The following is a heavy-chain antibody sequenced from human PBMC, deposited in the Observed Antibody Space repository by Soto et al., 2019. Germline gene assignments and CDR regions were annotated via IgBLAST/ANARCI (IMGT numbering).Heavy chain of an antibody. D-gene: IGHD2-8*01. J-gene: IGHJ4*02. CDR2: IYYSGST. CDR3: ARSLENGDVSFKY. Sequence: SSETLSLTCTVSGASISGYYWSWIRQPPGKALEWIGYIYYSGSTNYNPSLNGRVTISVDTSENQFSLELKSVTAADTAVYYCARSLENGDVSFKYWGQGTPVTVSS. CDR1: GASISGYY. V-gene: IGHV4-59*01.